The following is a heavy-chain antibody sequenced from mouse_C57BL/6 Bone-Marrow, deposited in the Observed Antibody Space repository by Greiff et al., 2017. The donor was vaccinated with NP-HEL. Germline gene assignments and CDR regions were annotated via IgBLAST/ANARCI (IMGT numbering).Heavy chain of an antibody. V-gene: IGHV1-15*01. CDR1: GYTFTDYE. J-gene: IGHJ4*01. Sequence: QVQLQQSGAELVRPGASVTLSCKASGYTFTDYEMHWVKQTPVHGLEWIGAIDPETGGTAYNQKFNGKAILTADKSSSTAYMELRSLTSEDSAVYYCTKLLWLLYYAMDYWGQGTSVTVSS. D-gene: IGHD2-2*01. CDR2: IDPETGGT. CDR3: TKLLWLLYYAMDY.